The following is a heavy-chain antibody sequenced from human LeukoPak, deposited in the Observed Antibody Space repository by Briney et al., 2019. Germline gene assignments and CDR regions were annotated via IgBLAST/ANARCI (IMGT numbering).Heavy chain of an antibody. CDR1: GGSISSSSYY. CDR2: IYYSGST. Sequence: SETLSLTCTVSGGSISSSSYYWGWIRQPPGKGLEWIGSIYYSGSTYYNPSLKSRVTISVDTSKNQFSLKLSSVTAADTAVYYCARGYCSGGSCKPYDYWGQGTLVTVSP. J-gene: IGHJ4*02. V-gene: IGHV4-39*01. CDR3: ARGYCSGGSCKPYDY. D-gene: IGHD2-15*01.